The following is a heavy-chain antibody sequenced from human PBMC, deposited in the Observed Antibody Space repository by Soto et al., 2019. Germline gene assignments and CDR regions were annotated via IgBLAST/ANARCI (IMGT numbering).Heavy chain of an antibody. Sequence: QVQLVQSGAEVKKPGSSVKVSCKASGGTFSSYAISWVRQASGPGLEWMEGIIPIFGTANYAQKFQGRVTITADESTSTAYMELSSLRSEDTAVYYCARAYCSGRSCYGEPYYYYYGMDVWGQGTTVTVSS. CDR2: IIPIFGTA. J-gene: IGHJ6*02. V-gene: IGHV1-69*01. D-gene: IGHD2-15*01. CDR1: GGTFSSYA. CDR3: ARAYCSGRSCYGEPYYYYYGMDV.